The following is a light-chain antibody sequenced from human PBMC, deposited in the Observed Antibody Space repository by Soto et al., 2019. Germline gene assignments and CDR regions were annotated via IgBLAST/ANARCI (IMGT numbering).Light chain of an antibody. CDR2: EVS. CDR3: SSYAGSNNSYV. CDR1: SSDVGGYNY. J-gene: IGLJ1*01. Sequence: LTQPPSASGSPGQSVTISCTGTSSDVGGYNYVSWYQQHPGKAPKLMIYEVSKRPSGVPDRFSGSKSGNTASLTVSGLQAEDEADYYCSSYAGSNNSYVFGTGTKVTVL. V-gene: IGLV2-8*01.